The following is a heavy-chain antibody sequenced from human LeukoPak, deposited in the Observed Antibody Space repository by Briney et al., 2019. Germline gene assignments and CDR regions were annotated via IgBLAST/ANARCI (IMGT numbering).Heavy chain of an antibody. CDR2: TWYDGTNK. J-gene: IGHJ4*02. CDR1: GFTFSSYV. CDR3: ARGDRSSWFNFDY. Sequence: GGSLRLSCAASGFTFSSYVMHWVRQAPGKGLEWVAVTWYDGTNKYFADSVRGRFSISRDNSKNTLYLQMNSLRAEDTAVYYCARGDRSSWFNFDYWGQGTLVTVSS. D-gene: IGHD6-13*01. V-gene: IGHV3-33*01.